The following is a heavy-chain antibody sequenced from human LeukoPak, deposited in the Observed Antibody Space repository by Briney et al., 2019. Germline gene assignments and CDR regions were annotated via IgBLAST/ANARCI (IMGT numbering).Heavy chain of an antibody. CDR1: GGSISSSPFY. J-gene: IGHJ4*02. D-gene: IGHD3-10*01. V-gene: IGHV4-39*01. Sequence: SETLSLTCTVSGGSISSSPFYWGWIRQPPGKGLEWVANIYYTGNTYYNPSLKSRLTISVGTSRNQFSLNLTSVTAADTAVYYCARLPLFTSDYNPSDFWGQGTLVTVSS. CDR3: ARLPLFTSDYNPSDF. CDR2: IYYTGNT.